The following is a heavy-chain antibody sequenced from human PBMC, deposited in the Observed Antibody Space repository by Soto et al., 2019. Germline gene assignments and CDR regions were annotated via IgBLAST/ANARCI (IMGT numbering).Heavy chain of an antibody. CDR3: ARELSTVVNYYGMDV. Sequence: GGSLRLSCAASGFTFSRYSMNWVRQAPGKGLEWVSSIDSYSNFIYYADSVKGRFIISRDNARNSLFLQMNSLRAEDTAVYYCARELSTVVNYYGMDVWGQGTTVTVSS. V-gene: IGHV3-21*01. D-gene: IGHD4-17*01. J-gene: IGHJ6*02. CDR1: GFTFSRYS. CDR2: IDSYSNFI.